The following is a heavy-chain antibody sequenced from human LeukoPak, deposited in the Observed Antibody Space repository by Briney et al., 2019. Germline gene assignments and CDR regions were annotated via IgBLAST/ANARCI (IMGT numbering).Heavy chain of an antibody. CDR2: IYVTGT. Sequence: PSETLSLTCTVSGDSIGTYYWSWIRQSPGKGLEWIGYIYVTGTRYNPYLQSRVTISVDRSRNQFFLKMSSVTAADTAVYYCARHIGGGIEDVDVWGKGTKVIVSS. V-gene: IGHV4-59*08. D-gene: IGHD3-16*02. CDR1: GDSIGTYY. CDR3: ARHIGGGIEDVDV. J-gene: IGHJ6*04.